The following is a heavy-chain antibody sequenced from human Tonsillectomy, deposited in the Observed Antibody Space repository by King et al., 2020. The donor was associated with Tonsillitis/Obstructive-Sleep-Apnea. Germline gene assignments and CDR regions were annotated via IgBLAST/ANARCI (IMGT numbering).Heavy chain of an antibody. J-gene: IGHJ6*03. V-gene: IGHV4-39*01. Sequence: VQLQESGPGLVKPSETLSLTCTVSGDSIRSSSYYWGWIRQPPGKGLEWIGSIYYSGTTYYNPSTESRVTISVDTSKNQFSLRLRSVTAADTAVYYCARQTQWPEVNHYYYMDVWGKGTTVTVSS. D-gene: IGHD6-19*01. CDR3: ARQTQWPEVNHYYYMDV. CDR1: GDSIRSSSYY. CDR2: IYYSGTT.